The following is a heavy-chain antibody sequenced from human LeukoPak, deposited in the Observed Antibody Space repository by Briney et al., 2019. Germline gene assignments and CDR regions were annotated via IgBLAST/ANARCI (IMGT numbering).Heavy chain of an antibody. CDR1: GYTFTSYE. CDR2: MNPDSGDT. CDR3: ARGLGTYDSSELTWPMISF. J-gene: IGHJ4*02. Sequence: ASVNVSCKASGYTFTSYEINWVRQASGQGLEWMGWMNPDSGDTAYSQNFQGRITMTRGTSISTAYMELSSLRSEDTAVYYCARGLGTYDSSELTWPMISFWGQGTVVTVSS. D-gene: IGHD3-22*01. V-gene: IGHV1-8*01.